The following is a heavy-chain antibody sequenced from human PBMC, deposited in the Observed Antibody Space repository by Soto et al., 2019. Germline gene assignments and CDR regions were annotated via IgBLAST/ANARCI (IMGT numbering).Heavy chain of an antibody. J-gene: IGHJ3*02. CDR2: IIPILGIA. D-gene: IGHD2-2*01. V-gene: IGHV1-69*02. CDR3: ASGVVPAAITYPTFDI. Sequence: GASVKVSCKASGGTFSSYTISWVRQAPGQGLEWMGRIIPILGIANYAQKFQGRVTITADKSTSTAYMELSSLRSEDTAVYYCASGVVPAAITYPTFDIWGQGTMVPVS. CDR1: GGTFSSYT.